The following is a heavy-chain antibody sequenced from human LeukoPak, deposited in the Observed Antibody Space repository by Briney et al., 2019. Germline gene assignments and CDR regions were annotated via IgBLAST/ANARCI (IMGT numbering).Heavy chain of an antibody. CDR2: FDPEDGET. J-gene: IGHJ3*02. CDR3: ARVTGVAAAGTGGDDAFDI. CDR1: GYTLTELS. D-gene: IGHD6-13*01. Sequence: ASVKVSCKVSGYTLTELSMHWVRQAPGKGLEWMGGFDPEDGETIYAQKFQGRVTMTEDTSTDTAYMELSSLRSEDTAVYYCARVTGVAAAGTGGDDAFDIWGQGTMVTVSS. V-gene: IGHV1-24*01.